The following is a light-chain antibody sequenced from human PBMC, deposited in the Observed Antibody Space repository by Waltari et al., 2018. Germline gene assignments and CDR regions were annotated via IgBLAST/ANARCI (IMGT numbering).Light chain of an antibody. CDR2: SNN. CDR3: AAWDDSLNGVV. Sequence: QSVLTQPPSASGTPGQRVTIPCSGSSSNLGSNTVNWYQQLPGTAPKLLINSNNQRPSGVPDRFSGSKSGTSASLAISGLQSEDEADYYCAAWDDSLNGVVFGGGTKLTVL. V-gene: IGLV1-44*01. CDR1: SSNLGSNT. J-gene: IGLJ2*01.